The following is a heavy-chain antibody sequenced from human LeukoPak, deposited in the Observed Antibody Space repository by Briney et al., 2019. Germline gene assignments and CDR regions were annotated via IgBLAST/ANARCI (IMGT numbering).Heavy chain of an antibody. J-gene: IGHJ4*02. D-gene: IGHD6-13*01. Sequence: GGSLRLSCAASGFTFSSYWMSWVRQAPGKGLEWVANIKQDGSEKYYVDSVKGRFTTSRDNAKNSPYLQMNSLRAEDTAVYYCAREVWQQLATFDYWGQGTLVTVSS. CDR3: AREVWQQLATFDY. V-gene: IGHV3-7*01. CDR2: IKQDGSEK. CDR1: GFTFSSYW.